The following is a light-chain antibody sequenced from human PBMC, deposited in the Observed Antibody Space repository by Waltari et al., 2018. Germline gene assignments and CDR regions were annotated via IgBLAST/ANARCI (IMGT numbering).Light chain of an antibody. Sequence: SALTQPASVPGSPGQSMPISCTGTDSGVGSYNFVSWYRHHPGKAPHLIIYEVSERPPGISDRFSGSKSDNTASLTISGLQADDEAVYYCSSYTTSNAPGVFGTGTKVTVL. CDR1: DSGVGSYNF. J-gene: IGLJ1*01. CDR2: EVS. V-gene: IGLV2-14*01. CDR3: SSYTTSNAPGV.